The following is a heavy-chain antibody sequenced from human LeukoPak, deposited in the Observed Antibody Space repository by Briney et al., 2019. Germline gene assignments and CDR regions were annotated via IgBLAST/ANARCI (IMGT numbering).Heavy chain of an antibody. J-gene: IGHJ4*02. CDR1: GFSFGTYW. D-gene: IGHD2-15*01. Sequence: PGGSLRLSCAASGFSFGTYWMHWVRQAPGKGLVWVSRVNTDGSSTSDADSVRGRVTISRDNAKNTLYLQMNSLSAEDTAVYYCARAGYCSGGSCYFDYWGQGTKVIVSS. CDR3: ARAGYCSGGSCYFDY. CDR2: VNTDGSST. V-gene: IGHV3-74*01.